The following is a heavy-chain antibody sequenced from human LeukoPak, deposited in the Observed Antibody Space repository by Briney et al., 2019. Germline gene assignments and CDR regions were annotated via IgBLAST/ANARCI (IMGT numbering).Heavy chain of an antibody. Sequence: PGGSLRLSCAASGFTFSSYEMNWVRQAPGKGLEWVSYISSSGSTIYYADSVKGRFTISRDNSKNTLYLQMNSLRAEDTAVYYCAKLGFWSGYLPGNYWGQGTLVTVSS. D-gene: IGHD3-3*01. V-gene: IGHV3-48*03. CDR2: ISSSGSTI. CDR1: GFTFSSYE. J-gene: IGHJ4*02. CDR3: AKLGFWSGYLPGNY.